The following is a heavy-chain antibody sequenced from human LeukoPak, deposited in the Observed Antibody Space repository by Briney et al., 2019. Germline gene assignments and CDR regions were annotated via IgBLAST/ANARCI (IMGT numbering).Heavy chain of an antibody. CDR3: ARPYSTGPPMG. J-gene: IGHJ4*02. CDR2: ISGSSGST. Sequence: PGGSLRLSCAASGFTFSKYAMSWVRQAPGKGLEWVSAISGSSGSTYYADSVKGRFAISRDNSKNTLYLQLNSLRAEDTAVYYCARPYSTGPPMGWGQGTLVTVSS. D-gene: IGHD6-19*01. V-gene: IGHV3-23*01. CDR1: GFTFSKYA.